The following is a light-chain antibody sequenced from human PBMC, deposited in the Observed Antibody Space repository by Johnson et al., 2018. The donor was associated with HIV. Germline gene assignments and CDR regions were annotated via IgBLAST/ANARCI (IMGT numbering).Light chain of an antibody. CDR3: GTWDSSLGKV. V-gene: IGLV1-51*01. J-gene: IGLJ1*01. Sequence: QSVLTQPPSVSAAPGQKVTISCSGSSSNIGNNYVSWYEQLPGTAPKLLIYDNNKRPSGIPDRFSGSKSGTSATLGITGLQTGDEADYDCGTWDSSLGKVFGTGTNVTVL. CDR1: SSNIGNNY. CDR2: DNN.